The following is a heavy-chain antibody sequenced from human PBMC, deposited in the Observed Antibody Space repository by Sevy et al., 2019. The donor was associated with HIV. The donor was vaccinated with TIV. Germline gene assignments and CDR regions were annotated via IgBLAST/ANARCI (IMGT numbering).Heavy chain of an antibody. CDR3: ARDPPAPYDYVWGSEGT. V-gene: IGHV3-21*01. Sequence: GGSLRLSCAASGFTFSSYCMNWVRQAPGKGLEWVSSISSSSSYIYYADSVKGRFTISRDNAKNSLYLQMNSLRAEDTAVYYCARDPPAPYDYVWGSEGTWGQGTLVTVSS. CDR2: ISSSSSYI. D-gene: IGHD3-16*01. CDR1: GFTFSSYC. J-gene: IGHJ5*02.